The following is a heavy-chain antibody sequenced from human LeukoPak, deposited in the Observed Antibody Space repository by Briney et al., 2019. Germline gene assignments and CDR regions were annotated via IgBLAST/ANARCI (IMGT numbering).Heavy chain of an antibody. CDR1: GFTFSRSA. CDR3: ARARGVDQYYFDY. CDR2: ISESGSSK. D-gene: IGHD5-12*01. J-gene: IGHJ4*02. Sequence: GGSLRLSCAASGFTFSRSAMSWVRQAPGKGLEWVAAISESGSSKYYADSVKGRFTISRDNSKNTLFLQMDSLRTEDTAVYYCARARGVDQYYFDYWGQGTLVTVSS. V-gene: IGHV3-23*01.